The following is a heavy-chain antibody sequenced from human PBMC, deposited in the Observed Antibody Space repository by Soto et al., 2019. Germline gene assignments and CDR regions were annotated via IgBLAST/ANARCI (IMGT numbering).Heavy chain of an antibody. D-gene: IGHD1-1*01. V-gene: IGHV1-8*01. CDR3: ARGAVWAGTPLSNLEEVVYYYGMDV. Sequence: ASVKVSCKASGYTFTSYDINWVRQATGQGLEWMGWMNPNSGNTGYAQKFQGRVTMTRNTSISTAYMELSSLRSEDTAVYYCARGAVWAGTPLSNLEEVVYYYGMDVWGQGTTVTVSS. J-gene: IGHJ6*02. CDR2: MNPNSGNT. CDR1: GYTFTSYD.